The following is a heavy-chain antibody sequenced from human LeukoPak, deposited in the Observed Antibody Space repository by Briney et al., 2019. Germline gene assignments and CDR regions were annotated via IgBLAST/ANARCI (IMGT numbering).Heavy chain of an antibody. CDR2: ISGSGGST. CDR1: GFTFSHAW. D-gene: IGHD3-22*01. Sequence: PGGSLRLSCAVSGFTFSHAWMSWVRQAPGKGLEWVSAISGSGGSTYYADSVKGRFTISRDNSKNTLYLQMNSLRAEDTAVYYCAKDLYYDSSPGSDYWGQGTLVTVSS. CDR3: AKDLYYDSSPGSDY. V-gene: IGHV3-23*01. J-gene: IGHJ4*02.